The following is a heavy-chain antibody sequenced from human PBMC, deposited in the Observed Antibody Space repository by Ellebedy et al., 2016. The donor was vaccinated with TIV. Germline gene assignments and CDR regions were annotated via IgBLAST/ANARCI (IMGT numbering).Heavy chain of an antibody. Sequence: LSLTCAASGFTFSTYSMNWVRQAPGKGLEWVSYIGSRTYIVYYADSVKGRFTISRDNAKNSLYLQMNSLTAEDTAFYYCARDKRESGFGVWGQGTLVTVSS. V-gene: IGHV3-48*01. D-gene: IGHD3-22*01. CDR3: ARDKRESGFGV. J-gene: IGHJ4*02. CDR2: IGSRTYIV. CDR1: GFTFSTYS.